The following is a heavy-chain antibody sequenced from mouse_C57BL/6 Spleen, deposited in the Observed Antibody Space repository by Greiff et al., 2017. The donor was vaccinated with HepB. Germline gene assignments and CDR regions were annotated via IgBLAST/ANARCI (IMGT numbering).Heavy chain of an antibody. CDR2: IDPENGDT. J-gene: IGHJ3*01. CDR1: GFNIKDDY. Sequence: EVQLQQSGAELVRPGASVKLSCTASGFNIKDDYMHWVKQRPEQGLEWIGWIDPENGDTEYASKFQGKATITADTSSNTAYLQLSSLTSEDTAVYYCTTLYERAYWGQGTLVTVSA. D-gene: IGHD1-1*01. CDR3: TTLYERAY. V-gene: IGHV14-4*01.